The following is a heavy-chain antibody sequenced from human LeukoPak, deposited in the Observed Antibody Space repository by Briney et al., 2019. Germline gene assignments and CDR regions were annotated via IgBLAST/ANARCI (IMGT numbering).Heavy chain of an antibody. V-gene: IGHV4-59*01. J-gene: IGHJ4*02. Sequence: SETLSLTCTVSVVSTRVDHCSWIRQPPGKGLEWIGYIYHSGTTNYNPSLKSRVTISLDTSKNQFSLKLVSVTAADTAVYYCAGGYGPEGDYWGQGTLVTVSS. CDR2: IYHSGTT. D-gene: IGHD5-18*01. CDR3: AGGYGPEGDY. CDR1: VVSTRVDH.